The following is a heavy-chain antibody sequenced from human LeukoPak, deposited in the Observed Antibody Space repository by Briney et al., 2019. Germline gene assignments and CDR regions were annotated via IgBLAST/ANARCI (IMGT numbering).Heavy chain of an antibody. J-gene: IGHJ6*03. Sequence: GGSLRLSCAASGFTFSDYYMSWIRQAPGKGLEWVSYISSSGSTIYYADSVKGRFTISRDNAKNSLYLQMNSLRAEDTAVYYCAGCSSTSCRYYYYYMDVWGKGTTVTVSS. V-gene: IGHV3-11*04. CDR2: ISSSGSTI. CDR1: GFTFSDYY. D-gene: IGHD2-2*01. CDR3: AGCSSTSCRYYYYYMDV.